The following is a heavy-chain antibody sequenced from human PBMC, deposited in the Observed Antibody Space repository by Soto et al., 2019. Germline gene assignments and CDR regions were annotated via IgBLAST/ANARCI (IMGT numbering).Heavy chain of an antibody. Sequence: QVQLVESGGGVVQPGRSLRLSCAASGFTFSSYAMHWVRQAPGKGLEWVAVISYDGSNKYYADSVKGRFTISRDNSKNTLYLQMNSLGDEDTAVYYCARDSLWGRVDWAVATSRFDYCGQGTLVTVSS. CDR3: ARDSLWGRVDWAVATSRFDY. J-gene: IGHJ4*02. V-gene: IGHV3-30-3*01. D-gene: IGHD5-12*01. CDR1: GFTFSSYA. CDR2: ISYDGSNK.